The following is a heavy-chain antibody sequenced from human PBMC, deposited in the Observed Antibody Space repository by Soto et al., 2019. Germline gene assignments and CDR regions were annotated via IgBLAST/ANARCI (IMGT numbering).Heavy chain of an antibody. CDR2: ISYDGSNK. CDR1: GFTFSSYA. J-gene: IGHJ4*02. D-gene: IGHD6-19*01. CDR3: ARSPLDSGKVDY. Sequence: GGSLRLSCAASGFTFSSYAMHWVRQAPGKGLEWVAVISYDGSNKYYADSVKGRFTISRDNSKNTLYLQMNSLRAEDTAVYYCARSPLDSGKVDYWGQGTLVTVSS. V-gene: IGHV3-30-3*01.